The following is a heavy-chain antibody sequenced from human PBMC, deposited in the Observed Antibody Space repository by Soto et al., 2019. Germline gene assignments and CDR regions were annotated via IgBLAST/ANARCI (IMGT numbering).Heavy chain of an antibody. CDR1: GYTFSTYG. Sequence: GASVKGSCKAFGYTFSTYGISWVRQAPGQGLEWMGWISPYTGDTNYAQKFQRRVTMSTDTSTSTAYMELRSLTSDDTAVYYCARVSNSFDYWGLGTLVTVSS. J-gene: IGHJ4*02. CDR3: ARVSNSFDY. V-gene: IGHV1-18*01. CDR2: ISPYTGDT.